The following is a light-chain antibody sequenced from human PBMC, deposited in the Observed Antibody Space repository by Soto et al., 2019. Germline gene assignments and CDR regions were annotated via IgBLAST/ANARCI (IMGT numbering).Light chain of an antibody. CDR3: QQYGSSGT. Sequence: EIVMTQSRCTLSLSPGRRPTLSCRASQSVSNNYLAWYQQKPGQAPRLLIYGASNRATGIPDRFSGGGSGTDFTLTISRLEPEDFAVYDCQQYGSSGTFGQGTKVDIK. CDR1: QSVSNNY. CDR2: GAS. V-gene: IGKV3-20*01. J-gene: IGKJ1*01.